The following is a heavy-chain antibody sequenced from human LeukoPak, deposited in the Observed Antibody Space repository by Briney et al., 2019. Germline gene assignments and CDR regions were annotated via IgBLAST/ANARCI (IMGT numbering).Heavy chain of an antibody. CDR1: GYTFTSFG. CDR3: ARDNALVVTLDY. Sequence: ASVKVSCKTSGYTFTSFGLSWVRQAPGQGLEWVGWISTYSGETNYAQKPQGRVTMTTDTSTSTAYMELRSLRSDDTAIYYCARDNALVVTLDYWGQGTLVTVSS. D-gene: IGHD2-21*02. CDR2: ISTYSGET. V-gene: IGHV1-18*01. J-gene: IGHJ4*02.